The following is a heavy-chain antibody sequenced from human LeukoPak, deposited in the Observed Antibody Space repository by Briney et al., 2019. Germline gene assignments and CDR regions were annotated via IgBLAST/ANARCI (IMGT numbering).Heavy chain of an antibody. D-gene: IGHD3-22*01. J-gene: IGHJ4*02. Sequence: GGSLRLSCAASGFTFSSYAMHWVRQAPGKGLEWVAVISYDGSNKYYADSVKGRFTISRDNSKNTLYLQMNSLRAEDTAVYYCVRGRAHYYDSSGFYSPAYYFHYWGQGTLVTVSS. V-gene: IGHV3-30*14. CDR2: ISYDGSNK. CDR1: GFTFSSYA. CDR3: VRGRAHYYDSSGFYSPAYYFHY.